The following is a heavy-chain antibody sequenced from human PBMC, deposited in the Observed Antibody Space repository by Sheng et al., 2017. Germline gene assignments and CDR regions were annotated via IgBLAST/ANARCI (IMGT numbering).Heavy chain of an antibody. D-gene: IGHD3-22*01. CDR2: HPYSLAQL. CDR1: GDTFSSHV. CDR3: ARNFYDSSGDSYALHI. J-gene: IGHJ3*02. Sequence: QVQLVQSGAEVKKPGSSVKVSCNGSGDTFSSHVINWVRQAPGQGLEWMGGDHPYSLAQLTTHRSSGARVTITTDESTSAAYMELSSLRSEDTAVYYCARNFYDSSGDSYALHIWGQGTMVTVSS. V-gene: IGHV1-69*05.